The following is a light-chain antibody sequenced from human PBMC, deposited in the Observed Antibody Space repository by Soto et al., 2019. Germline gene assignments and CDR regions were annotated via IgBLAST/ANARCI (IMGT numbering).Light chain of an antibody. Sequence: EIVLTQSPATLSLSPGERATLSCRASQSISIYLAWYQQKPGQAPRLLIYDASNRATGIPDRFSGSGSGTDFTLTISSLESQDFAVYYCHQYGSSPGTFGPGTKVDIK. CDR2: DAS. V-gene: IGKV3-20*01. CDR3: HQYGSSPGT. J-gene: IGKJ1*01. CDR1: QSISIY.